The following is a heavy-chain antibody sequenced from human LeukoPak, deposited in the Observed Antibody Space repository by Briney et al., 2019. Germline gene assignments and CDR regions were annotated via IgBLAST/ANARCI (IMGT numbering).Heavy chain of an antibody. CDR3: AREVHGNLDY. CDR2: ISYDGSNK. Sequence: PGGSLRLSCAASGFTFSNYALHWVRQSPGKGLEWVAVISYDGSNKFYADSVRGRFSISRDSSKNTLYLQMNSLRSEDTAVYYCAREVHGNLDYWGQGTLVTVSS. V-gene: IGHV3-30*04. CDR1: GFTFSNYA. D-gene: IGHD2-15*01. J-gene: IGHJ4*02.